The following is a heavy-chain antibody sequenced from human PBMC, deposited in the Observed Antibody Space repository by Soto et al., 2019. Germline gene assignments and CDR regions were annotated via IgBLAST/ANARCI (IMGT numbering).Heavy chain of an antibody. V-gene: IGHV1-18*01. Sequence: ASVKVSCKASGYTFTSYGISWVRQAPGQGLEWMGWISAYNRNTYYVQKLQGRVTMTTDTSTSTAYMELRSLRSDDTAVYYCAIGGCISTSCYDDYYYGMDVWGQGTTVTVSS. CDR3: AIGGCISTSCYDDYYYGMDV. CDR2: ISAYNRNT. J-gene: IGHJ6*02. D-gene: IGHD2-2*01. CDR1: GYTFTSYG.